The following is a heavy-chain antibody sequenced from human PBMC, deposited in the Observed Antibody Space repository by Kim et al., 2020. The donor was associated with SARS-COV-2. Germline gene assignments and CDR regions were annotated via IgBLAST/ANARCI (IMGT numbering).Heavy chain of an antibody. CDR2: ISSSSSTI. V-gene: IGHV3-48*04. D-gene: IGHD3-22*01. Sequence: GGSLRLSCAASGFTLSSYSMNWVRQAPGKGLEWVSYISSSSSTIYYADSVKGRFTISRDNAKNSLYLQMNSLRAEDTAVYYCAREGDDSSGYYSDYWGQGTLVTVSS. J-gene: IGHJ4*02. CDR3: AREGDDSSGYYSDY. CDR1: GFTLSSYS.